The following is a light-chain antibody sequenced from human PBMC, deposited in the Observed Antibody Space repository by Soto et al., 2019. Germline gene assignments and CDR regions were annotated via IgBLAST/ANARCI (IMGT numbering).Light chain of an antibody. Sequence: EIVLTQSPATLSLSPGERGSLSCRASQSVGSSLAWYQQKPGQAPRLLIYAASNRATGIPARFSGSGSGTDFTLTISSLEPEDFAVYYCQQRSNWPRTFGQGTKVEIK. CDR3: QQRSNWPRT. J-gene: IGKJ1*01. CDR2: AAS. V-gene: IGKV3-11*01. CDR1: QSVGSS.